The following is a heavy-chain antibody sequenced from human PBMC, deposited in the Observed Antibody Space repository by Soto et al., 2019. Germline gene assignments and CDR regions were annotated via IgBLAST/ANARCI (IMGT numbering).Heavy chain of an antibody. Sequence: ASVKVSCKASGYTFTSYAMHWVRQAPGQRLEWMGWINAGNGNTKYSQKFQGRVTITRDTSASTAYMELSSPRSEDTAVYYCATEMATRKGPDYWGQGTLVTVSS. CDR1: GYTFTSYA. J-gene: IGHJ4*02. D-gene: IGHD5-12*01. CDR3: ATEMATRKGPDY. V-gene: IGHV1-3*01. CDR2: INAGNGNT.